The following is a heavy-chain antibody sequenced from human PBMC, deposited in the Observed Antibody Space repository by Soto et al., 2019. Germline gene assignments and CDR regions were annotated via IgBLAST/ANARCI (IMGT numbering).Heavy chain of an antibody. CDR1: GFTFSSYA. Sequence: QVQLVESGGGVVQPGRSLRLSCAASGFTFSSYAMHWVRQAPGKGLEWVAVISYDGSNKYYADSVKGRFTISRDNSKNTLYLQMHRLRAEDTAVYYCARDKRDLRFLEWSYYYDYWGQGSLVTVSS. V-gene: IGHV3-30-3*01. D-gene: IGHD3-3*01. J-gene: IGHJ4*02. CDR2: ISYDGSNK. CDR3: ARDKRDLRFLEWSYYYDY.